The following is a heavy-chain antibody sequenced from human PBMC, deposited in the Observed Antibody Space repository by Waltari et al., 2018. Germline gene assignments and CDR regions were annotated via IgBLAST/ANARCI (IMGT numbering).Heavy chain of an antibody. J-gene: IGHJ5*02. V-gene: IGHV5-51*01. CDR1: GYSFPSYW. CDR2: IYPGDSDT. CDR3: ARHRRYCSGGSCYHNWFDP. D-gene: IGHD2-15*01. Sequence: EVQLVQSGAEVKTPGESLKISCKGSGYSFPSYWIGWVRQMPGKGLEWMGIIYPGDSDTRYSPSFQGQVTISADKSISTAYLQWSSLKASDTAMYYCARHRRYCSGGSCYHNWFDPWGQGTLVTVSS.